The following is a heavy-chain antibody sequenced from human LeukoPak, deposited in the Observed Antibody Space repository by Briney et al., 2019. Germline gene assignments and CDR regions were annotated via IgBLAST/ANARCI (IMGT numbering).Heavy chain of an antibody. Sequence: PSETLSLTCAVYGGSFSGYYWSWIRQPPGKGLEWIGEINHSGSTNYNPSLKSRVTISVDTSKNQFSLKLSSVTAADTAVYYCARGRNTIFGVVIFWYFDYWGQGTLVTVSS. J-gene: IGHJ4*02. D-gene: IGHD3-3*01. CDR3: ARGRNTIFGVVIFWYFDY. CDR1: GGSFSGYY. CDR2: INHSGST. V-gene: IGHV4-34*01.